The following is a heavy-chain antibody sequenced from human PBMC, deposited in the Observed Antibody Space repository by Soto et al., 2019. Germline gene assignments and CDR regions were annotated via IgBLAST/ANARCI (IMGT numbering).Heavy chain of an antibody. V-gene: IGHV3-74*01. CDR2: INSDGSSA. Sequence: PGGSLRLSCAASGFTFSSYWMNWVRQAPGKGLVWVSRINSDGSSASYADSVKGRFTISRDNAKNTLYLQMNSLRAEDTAVYYCARDGFYYDSSGYSDSGYWGQGTLVTVSS. CDR1: GFTFSSYW. D-gene: IGHD3-22*01. J-gene: IGHJ4*02. CDR3: ARDGFYYDSSGYSDSGY.